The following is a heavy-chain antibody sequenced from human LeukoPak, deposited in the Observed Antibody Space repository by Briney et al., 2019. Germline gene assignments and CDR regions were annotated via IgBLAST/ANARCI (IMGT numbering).Heavy chain of an antibody. CDR2: ISAYNGNT. CDR1: VYIFTSYG. CDR3: ARGYSSGWYYFDY. D-gene: IGHD6-19*01. Sequence: SVNVSCKSSVYIFTSYGISWVRQAPGQGLEWMGWISAYNGNTNYAQKLQGRVTMTTDTSTSTAYMELRSLRSDDTAVYYCARGYSSGWYYFDYWGQGTLVTVSS. V-gene: IGHV1-18*01. J-gene: IGHJ4*02.